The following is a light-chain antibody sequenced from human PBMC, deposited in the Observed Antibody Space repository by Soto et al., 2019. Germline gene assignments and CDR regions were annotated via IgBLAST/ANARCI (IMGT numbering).Light chain of an antibody. V-gene: IGKV3-20*01. J-gene: IGKJ3*01. CDR2: GAF. Sequence: EIVLTQSPGTLSLSPGERATLSCRASQTVNSDYLAWYQHRPGQAPRLLIYGAFIRAAGIPDRFGGSGSGTDFTLTISRLEPEDFAVYHCHHFSRSAIFTFGPGTTVDIK. CDR1: QTVNSDY. CDR3: HHFSRSAIFT.